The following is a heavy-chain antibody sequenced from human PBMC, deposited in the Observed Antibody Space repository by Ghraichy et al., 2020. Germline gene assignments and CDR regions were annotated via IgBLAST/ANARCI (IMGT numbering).Heavy chain of an antibody. V-gene: IGHV3-7*01. J-gene: IGHJ3*02. CDR2: IKQDGSEK. CDR1: GFTFSSYW. CDR3: ATERTYAFDI. Sequence: LSLTCAASGFTFSSYWMSWVRQAPGKGLEWVANIKQDGSEKYYVDSVKGRFTISRDNAKNSLYLQMNSLRAEDTAVYYCATERTYAFDIWGQGTMVTVSS.